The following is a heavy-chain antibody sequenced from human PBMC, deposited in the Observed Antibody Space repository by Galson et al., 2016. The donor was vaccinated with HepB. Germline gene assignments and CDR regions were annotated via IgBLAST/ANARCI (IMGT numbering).Heavy chain of an antibody. J-gene: IGHJ4*02. CDR2: IHAGDGTT. V-gene: IGHV1-3*01. CDR1: GYTFINYA. CDR3: TRVSLAAHFDY. Sequence: SVKVSCKASGYTFINYALHWVRQAPGQSPEWMGWIHAGDGTTKYSQKFQGRVTISRDTSASIVYMEVSGLRYEDTAVYYCTRVSLAAHFDYWGQGTLVTVSS. D-gene: IGHD3-16*01.